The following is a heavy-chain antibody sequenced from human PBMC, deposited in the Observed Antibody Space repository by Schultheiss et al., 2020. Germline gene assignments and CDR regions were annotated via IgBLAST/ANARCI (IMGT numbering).Heavy chain of an antibody. D-gene: IGHD4-17*01. J-gene: IGHJ4*02. CDR1: GGSISSYY. Sequence: SETLSLTCSVSGGSISSYYWSWIRQPPGKGLEWIGYIFHSGSTYYNPSLKSRVTISVDRSKNQFSLKLSSVTAADTAVYYCARTLAYGEGAGVFDYWGQGTLVTVSS. CDR2: IFHSGST. V-gene: IGHV4-59*12. CDR3: ARTLAYGEGAGVFDY.